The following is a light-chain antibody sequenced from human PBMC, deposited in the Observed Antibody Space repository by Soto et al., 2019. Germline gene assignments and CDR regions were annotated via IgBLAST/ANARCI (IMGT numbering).Light chain of an antibody. CDR2: DDT. V-gene: IGLV3-21*02. CDR3: QVWDSSSDHVV. J-gene: IGLJ3*02. CDR1: NIGSKS. Sequence: SYELTQPPSVSVAPGQTASITCGGSNIGSKSVHWYQQKPGQAPVLVVYDDTDRPSGIPERFSGSNSGNTATLTISRVEAGDEADYYCQVWDSSSDHVVFGGGTKVTVL.